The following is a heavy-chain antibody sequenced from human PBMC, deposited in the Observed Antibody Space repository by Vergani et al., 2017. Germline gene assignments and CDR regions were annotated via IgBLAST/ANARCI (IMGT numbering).Heavy chain of an antibody. Sequence: QLQLQESGPGLVKPSETLSLTCTVSGGSISSSSYYWGWIRQPPGKGLEWIGSIYYSGSTYFNPSLKSRVTLCVDTSKNQFSLKLSSVTAADTAVYYCAREPPGDTAMVGGDYYYYGMDVWGQGTTVTVSS. D-gene: IGHD5-18*01. CDR1: GGSISSSSYY. CDR2: IYYSGST. J-gene: IGHJ6*02. CDR3: AREPPGDTAMVGGDYYYYGMDV. V-gene: IGHV4-39*07.